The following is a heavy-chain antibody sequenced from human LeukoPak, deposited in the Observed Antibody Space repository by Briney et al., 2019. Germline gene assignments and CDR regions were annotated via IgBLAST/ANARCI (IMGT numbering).Heavy chain of an antibody. CDR3: ANVPRSTVSY. CDR1: EFSFSANW. Sequence: GGSLRLSCAASEFSFSANWMHWVRQTPGKGLEWVAELNEDGSVKYYVDSVKGRFTISRDNAKSLLFLQMYNLRTEDTGVYFCANVPRSTVSYWGRGTLVTVSS. J-gene: IGHJ4*02. CDR2: LNEDGSVK. V-gene: IGHV3-7*01. D-gene: IGHD2-2*01.